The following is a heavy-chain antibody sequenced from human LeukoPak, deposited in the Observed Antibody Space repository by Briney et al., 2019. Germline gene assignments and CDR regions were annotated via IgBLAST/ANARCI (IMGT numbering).Heavy chain of an antibody. CDR3: ARAVYFDWLSPSDY. D-gene: IGHD3-9*01. V-gene: IGHV3-21*01. CDR2: ISSSSSYI. Sequence: GGSLRLSCAASGFAFSSYSMNWVRQAPGKGLEWVSSISSSSSYIYYADSVKGRFTISRDNAKNSLYLQMNSLRAEDTAVYYCARAVYFDWLSPSDYWGQGTLVTVSS. J-gene: IGHJ4*02. CDR1: GFAFSSYS.